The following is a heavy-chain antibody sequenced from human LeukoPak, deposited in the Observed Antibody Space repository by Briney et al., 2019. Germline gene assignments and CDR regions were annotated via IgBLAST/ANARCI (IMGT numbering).Heavy chain of an antibody. D-gene: IGHD3-10*01. V-gene: IGHV3-23*01. Sequence: GGSLRLSCAASGFTFSSYAMSWVRQAPGQGLKWVSAISGSGGSTYYADSVTGRFTISRDNSKNTLYLQMNSLRAEDTAVYYCAKSSQLWFGELWGLDYWGQGTLVTVSS. CDR3: AKSSQLWFGELWGLDY. J-gene: IGHJ4*02. CDR1: GFTFSSYA. CDR2: ISGSGGST.